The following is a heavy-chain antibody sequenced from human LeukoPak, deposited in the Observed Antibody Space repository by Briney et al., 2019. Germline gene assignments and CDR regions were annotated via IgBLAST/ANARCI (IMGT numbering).Heavy chain of an antibody. CDR3: ATDSSGWHRYFDY. CDR1: GYTLTELS. V-gene: IGHV1-24*01. Sequence: GASVKVSCKVSGYTLTELSMHWVRQAPGKGLEWMGGFDPEDGETIYAQKFQGRVTMTEDTSTDTAYMELISLRSEDTAVYYCATDSSGWHRYFDYWGQGTLVTVSS. CDR2: FDPEDGET. D-gene: IGHD6-19*01. J-gene: IGHJ4*02.